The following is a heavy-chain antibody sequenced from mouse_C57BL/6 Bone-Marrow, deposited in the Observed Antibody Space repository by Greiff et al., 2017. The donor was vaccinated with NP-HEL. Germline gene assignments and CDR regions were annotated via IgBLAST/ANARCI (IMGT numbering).Heavy chain of an antibody. J-gene: IGHJ2*01. CDR3: ARDHDYGYHY. D-gene: IGHD2-2*01. CDR1: GFTFSSYA. Sequence: EVKLVESGGGLVKPGGSLKLSCAASGFTFSSYAMSWVSQTPEKRLEWVATISDGGSYTYYPDNVKGRFTISRDNAKNNLYLQMSHLKSEDTAMDYCARDHDYGYHYGGQGTTLTVSS. CDR2: ISDGGSYT. V-gene: IGHV5-4*01.